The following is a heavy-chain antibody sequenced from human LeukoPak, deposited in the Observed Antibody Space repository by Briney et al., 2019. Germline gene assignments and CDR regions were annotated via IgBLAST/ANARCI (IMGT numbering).Heavy chain of an antibody. D-gene: IGHD3-9*01. CDR3: AKDNALRYFDWLPDNSYYYYYGMDV. CDR1: GFTFSSYA. J-gene: IGHJ6*02. V-gene: IGHV3-23*01. Sequence: GGSLRLSCAASGFTFSSYAMSWVRQAPGKGLEWVSVISGSGDSTYNADSVKGRFTISRDNSKNTLYLQMNSLRAEDTAVYYCAKDNALRYFDWLPDNSYYYYYGMDVWGQGTTVTVSS. CDR2: ISGSGDST.